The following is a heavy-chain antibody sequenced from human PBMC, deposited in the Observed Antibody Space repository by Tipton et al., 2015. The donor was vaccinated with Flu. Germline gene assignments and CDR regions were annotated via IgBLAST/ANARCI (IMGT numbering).Heavy chain of an antibody. Sequence: QLVQSGAEVKKPGASVKVSCKASGYTFTSYYMHWVRQAPGQGLEWMGIINPSGGSTSYAQKFQGRVTMTRDTSTSTVYMELSSLRSEDTAVYYCARERHDSSGYHGAFGIWGQGTMVTVSS. V-gene: IGHV1-46*01. CDR2: INPSGGST. CDR1: GYTFTSYY. D-gene: IGHD3-22*01. J-gene: IGHJ3*02. CDR3: ARERHDSSGYHGAFGI.